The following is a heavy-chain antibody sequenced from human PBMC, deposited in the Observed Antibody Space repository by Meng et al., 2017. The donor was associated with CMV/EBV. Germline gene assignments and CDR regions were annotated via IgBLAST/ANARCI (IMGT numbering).Heavy chain of an antibody. J-gene: IGHJ4*02. Sequence: GESLKISCKGSGYSFTSYWIGWVRQMPGKGLEWMGIIYPGDSDTRYSPSFQGQVTISADKSISTAYLQWSSLKASDIAMYYCARSPTFTYCGGDCYLAYFDYWGQGTLVTVSS. D-gene: IGHD2-21*01. CDR1: GYSFTSYW. CDR3: ARSPTFTYCGGDCYLAYFDY. V-gene: IGHV5-51*01. CDR2: IYPGDSDT.